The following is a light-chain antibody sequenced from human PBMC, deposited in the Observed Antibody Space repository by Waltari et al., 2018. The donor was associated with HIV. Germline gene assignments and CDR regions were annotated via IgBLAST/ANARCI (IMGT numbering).Light chain of an antibody. Sequence: DIQMTQSPSSLSASVGDRVTITCRASQSISSYLNWYQQTPGKAPRLLLYTASTLQSGVPSRFSGSGSGTHFTLTITSLQPEDFATYYCQQSYNTPRTFGQGTKVEIK. CDR3: QQSYNTPRT. J-gene: IGKJ1*01. V-gene: IGKV1-39*01. CDR1: QSISSY. CDR2: TAS.